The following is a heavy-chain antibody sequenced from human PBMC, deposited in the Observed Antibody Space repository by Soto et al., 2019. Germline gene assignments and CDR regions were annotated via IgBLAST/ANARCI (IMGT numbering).Heavy chain of an antibody. V-gene: IGHV4-59*01. CDR3: ARDRRILGSTGWFDP. J-gene: IGHJ5*02. Sequence: ETLSLTCTVSGVSISIYYWSWIRQPPGKGLEWIGYIYYSGSTNYNPSLKSRVTISVDTSKNQFSLKLSSVTAADTAVYYCARDRRILGSTGWFDPWGQGTLVTSPQ. CDR1: GVSISIYY. CDR2: IYYSGST. D-gene: IGHD1-26*01.